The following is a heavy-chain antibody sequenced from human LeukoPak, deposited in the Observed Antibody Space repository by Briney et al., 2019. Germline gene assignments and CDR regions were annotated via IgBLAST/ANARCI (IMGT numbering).Heavy chain of an antibody. CDR3: ARDQLLWFGESNYYYYGMDV. J-gene: IGHJ6*02. CDR2: IYYSGST. D-gene: IGHD3-10*01. CDR1: GGSISSYY. V-gene: IGHV4-59*01. Sequence: ASETLSLTCTVSGGSISSYYESWIRQPPGKGLEWIGYIYYSGSTNYNPSLKSRVTISVDTSKNQFSLKLSSVTAADTAVYYCARDQLLWFGESNYYYYGMDVWRQGTTVTVSS.